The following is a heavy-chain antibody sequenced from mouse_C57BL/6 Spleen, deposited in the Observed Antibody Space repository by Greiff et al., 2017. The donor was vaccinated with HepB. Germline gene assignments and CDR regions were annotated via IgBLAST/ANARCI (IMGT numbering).Heavy chain of an antibody. CDR3: ARVYDYDWYFDV. Sequence: EVKLQESGPGLVKPSQSLSLTCSVTGYSITSGYYWNWMRQFPGNKLEWMGYISYDGSNNYNPSLKNRISITRDTSKNQFFLKLNSVTTEDTATYYCARVYDYDWYFDVWGTGTTVTVSS. V-gene: IGHV3-6*01. CDR2: ISYDGSN. D-gene: IGHD2-4*01. CDR1: GYSITSGYY. J-gene: IGHJ1*03.